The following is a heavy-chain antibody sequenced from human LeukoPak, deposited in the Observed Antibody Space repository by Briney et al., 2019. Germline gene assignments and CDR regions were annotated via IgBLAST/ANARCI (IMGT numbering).Heavy chain of an antibody. CDR2: VSAYNDNT. V-gene: IGHV1-18*01. J-gene: IGHJ5*02. D-gene: IGHD3-16*01. Sequence: ASLKVSCKASGYTFSNYGISWVRQAPGQGLEWLRWVSAYNDNTNYAQKLQGRVTMTTDTSTGIAYMELKSLRSDDTAVYYCARAGGVSFVARWFDPWGQGSLVTVSS. CDR3: ARAGGVSFVARWFDP. CDR1: GYTFSNYG.